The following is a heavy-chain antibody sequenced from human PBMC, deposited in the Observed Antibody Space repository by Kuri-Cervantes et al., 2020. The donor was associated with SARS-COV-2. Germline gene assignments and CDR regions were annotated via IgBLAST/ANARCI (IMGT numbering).Heavy chain of an antibody. Sequence: SQTLSLTCAVYGGSFSGYYWSWIRQPPGKGLEWIGEINHSGSTNYNPSLKSRVTISVDTSKNQFSLKLSSVTAADTAVYYCARAYCSGDCYSEGGYWGLGTLVTVSS. CDR3: ARAYCSGDCYSEGGY. V-gene: IGHV4-34*01. CDR1: GGSFSGYY. D-gene: IGHD2-21*01. CDR2: INHSGST. J-gene: IGHJ4*02.